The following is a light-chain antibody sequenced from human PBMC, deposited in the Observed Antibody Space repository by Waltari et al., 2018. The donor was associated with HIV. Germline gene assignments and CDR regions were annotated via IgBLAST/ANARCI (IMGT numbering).Light chain of an antibody. V-gene: IGKV3-20*01. CDR2: GAS. Sequence: EIVLTQSPGIPSLSAGERATLSCRASQSINRSYLAWYQHKHGQAPRLLIYGASNRAAGIPDRFSGSGSGTDFTLTISRLEPDDIAVYYCQQYGSSPITFGQGTRLEI. CDR1: QSINRSY. CDR3: QQYGSSPIT. J-gene: IGKJ5*01.